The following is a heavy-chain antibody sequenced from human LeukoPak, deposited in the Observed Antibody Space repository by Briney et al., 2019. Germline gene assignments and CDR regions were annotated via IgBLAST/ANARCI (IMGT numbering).Heavy chain of an antibody. D-gene: IGHD6-19*01. CDR2: TSSRSSYI. Sequence: GGSLRLSCAASGFTFSNYSMNWVRQAPGKGLEWVSSTSSRSSYIYYADSVKGRFTISRDNAKNSLYLQMNSLRAEDTAVYYCAKDGRYIAVAGTALDYWGQGTLVTVSS. V-gene: IGHV3-21*01. CDR1: GFTFSNYS. CDR3: AKDGRYIAVAGTALDY. J-gene: IGHJ4*02.